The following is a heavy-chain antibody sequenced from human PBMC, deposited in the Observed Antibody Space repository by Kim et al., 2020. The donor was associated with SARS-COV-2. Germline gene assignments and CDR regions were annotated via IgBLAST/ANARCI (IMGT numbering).Heavy chain of an antibody. Sequence: DGSVKSRITINPDTSKNQFSLQLNSVTPEDTAVYYCARDRVFDYYGMDVWGQGTTVTVSS. J-gene: IGHJ6*02. D-gene: IGHD6-13*01. V-gene: IGHV6-1*01. CDR3: ARDRVFDYYGMDV.